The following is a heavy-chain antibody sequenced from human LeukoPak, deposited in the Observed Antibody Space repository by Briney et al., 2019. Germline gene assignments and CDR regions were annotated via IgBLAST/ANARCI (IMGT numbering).Heavy chain of an antibody. V-gene: IGHV4-61*02. Sequence: PSETLSLTCTVSGGSISSGNYYWSWIRQPAGKGLEWIGRVYTTGSTNYNPSLKSRVTISVDTSKSQFSLKLSSVIAADTAVYYCARCFSNNWFGRYDYYMDVWGKGTTVTVSS. D-gene: IGHD6-13*01. CDR2: VYTTGST. CDR1: GGSISSGNYY. CDR3: ARCFSNNWFGRYDYYMDV. J-gene: IGHJ6*03.